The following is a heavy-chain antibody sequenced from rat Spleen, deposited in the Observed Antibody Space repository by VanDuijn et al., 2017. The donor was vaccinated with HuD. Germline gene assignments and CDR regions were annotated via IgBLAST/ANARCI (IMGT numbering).Heavy chain of an antibody. Sequence: EVQLVESGGGLVQPGRSLKLSCAASGFTFSNYGMAWVRQTPTKGLEWVSSINTDGGSTYYPDSVKGRFTISRDNAENTVYLQMNSLRSEDTATYYCARRYYSSGGFAYWGQGTLVTVSS. CDR2: INTDGGST. V-gene: IGHV5S13*01. CDR1: GFTFSNYG. J-gene: IGHJ3*01. D-gene: IGHD1-2*01. CDR3: ARRYYSSGGFAY.